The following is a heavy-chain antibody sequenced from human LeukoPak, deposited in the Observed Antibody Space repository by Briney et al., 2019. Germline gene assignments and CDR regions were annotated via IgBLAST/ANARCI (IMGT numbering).Heavy chain of an antibody. J-gene: IGHJ4*02. CDR3: ARDDYSNPLSY. CDR1: GFTFSSDS. D-gene: IGHD4-11*01. CDR2: ISSGSSYI. V-gene: IGHV3-21*01. Sequence: GGSLRLSCTASGFTFSSDSMNWVRHAPGKGRGWASSISSGSSYIYYADSVKGRFTISRDNAKNSLYLQMNSLRAEDTAVYYCARDDYSNPLSYWGQGTLVTVSS.